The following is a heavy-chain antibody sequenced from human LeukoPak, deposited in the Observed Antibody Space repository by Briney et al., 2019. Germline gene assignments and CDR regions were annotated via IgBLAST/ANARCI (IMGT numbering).Heavy chain of an antibody. CDR3: ARAQWMVFPRWYFDL. CDR1: GFTFSSYW. V-gene: IGHV3-7*05. Sequence: PGGSLRLSCAASGFTFSSYWMSWVRQAPGKGLEWVANIKQDGGEKYYVDSVKGRFTISRDYAKNSLYLQMNSLRGEDTAVYYCARAQWMVFPRWYFDLWGRGTLVTVSS. J-gene: IGHJ2*01. D-gene: IGHD6-19*01. CDR2: IKQDGGEK.